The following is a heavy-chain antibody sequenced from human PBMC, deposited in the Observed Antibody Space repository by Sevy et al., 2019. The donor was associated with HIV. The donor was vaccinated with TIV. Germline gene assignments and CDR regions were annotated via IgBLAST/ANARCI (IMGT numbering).Heavy chain of an antibody. J-gene: IGHJ4*02. Sequence: SETLSLTCTVSGGSISGHYWGWIRQSPGKGLEWIAYMYDSGSSNYNTSLRSRVTISVDTSKNQISLRLSSVTAADTAVYYCARGGALTYYDTSGFQNYFDSWVPGNLVTVSS. CDR3: ARGGALTYYDTSGFQNYFDS. D-gene: IGHD3-22*01. CDR1: GGSISGHY. CDR2: MYDSGSS. V-gene: IGHV4-59*11.